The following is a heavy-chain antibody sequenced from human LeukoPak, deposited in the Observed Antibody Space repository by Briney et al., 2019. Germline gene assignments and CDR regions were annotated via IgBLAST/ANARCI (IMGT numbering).Heavy chain of an antibody. J-gene: IGHJ4*02. CDR1: GFTFSNAS. V-gene: IGHV3-21*01. CDR2: ISSSSSYI. D-gene: IGHD3-9*01. CDR3: TRAQGDYDILTGYYRTYCFDC. Sequence: PGGSLRLSCAASGFTFSNASMNWVRQAPGKGLEWVSSISSSSSYIYYADSVKGRFTVSRENAKNSLCLQMDSLRTEDTAVYYCTRAQGDYDILTGYYRTYCFDCWGQGTLVTVSS.